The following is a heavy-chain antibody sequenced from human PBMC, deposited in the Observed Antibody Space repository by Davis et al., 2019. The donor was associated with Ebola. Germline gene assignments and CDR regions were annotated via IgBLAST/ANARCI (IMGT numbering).Heavy chain of an antibody. J-gene: IGHJ6*02. CDR1: GGSISSSNW. Sequence: MPGGSLRLSCAVSGGSISSSNWWSWVRQPPGKGLEWIGEIYHSGSTNYNPSLKSRVTISVDKSKNQFSLKLSSVTAADTAVYYCARVVGVVVPAAIIDYYYYGMDVWGQGTTVTVSS. V-gene: IGHV4-4*02. CDR2: IYHSGST. CDR3: ARVVGVVVPAAIIDYYYYGMDV. D-gene: IGHD2-2*02.